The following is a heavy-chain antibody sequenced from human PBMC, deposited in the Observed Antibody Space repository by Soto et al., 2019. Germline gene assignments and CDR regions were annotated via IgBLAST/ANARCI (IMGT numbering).Heavy chain of an antibody. V-gene: IGHV4-30-4*01. CDR1: GGSITSDDYY. CDR2: IFYSGST. D-gene: IGHD2-21*02. CDR3: ASANCGGDCSYRLDRYYFES. J-gene: IGHJ4*02. Sequence: QVQLQESGPGLVKPSQSLSLTCTVSGGSITSDDYYWSWIRQPPGRGLEWIGYIFYSGSTHYNPSLKSRFIISLDTSKKQVSLKLSSVTAADTAVYYCASANCGGDCSYRLDRYYFESWGQGTLVTVSS.